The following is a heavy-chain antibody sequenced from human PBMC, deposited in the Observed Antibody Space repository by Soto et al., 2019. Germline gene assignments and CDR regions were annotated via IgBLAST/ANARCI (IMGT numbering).Heavy chain of an antibody. CDR3: AKDIGRRGAAGYYYYYMDV. V-gene: IGHV3-23*01. CDR1: GFTFSSYA. D-gene: IGHD6-13*01. Sequence: PGGSLRLSCAASGFTFSSYAVSWVRQAPGKGLEWVSAISGSGGSTYYADSVKGRFTISRDNSKNTLYLQMNSLRAEDTAVYYCAKDIGRRGAAGYYYYYMDVWGKGTTVTVSS. CDR2: ISGSGGST. J-gene: IGHJ6*03.